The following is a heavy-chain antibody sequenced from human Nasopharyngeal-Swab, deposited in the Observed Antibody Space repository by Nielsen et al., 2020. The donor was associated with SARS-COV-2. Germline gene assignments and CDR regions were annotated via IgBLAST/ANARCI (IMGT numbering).Heavy chain of an antibody. D-gene: IGHD5-24*01. J-gene: IGHJ4*02. Sequence: WVRQAPGQGLEWMGITNPSGGSTSYAQKFQGRVTMTRDTSTSTVYMELSSLRSEDTAVYYCARAFRDGYNYGYWGQGTLVTVSS. CDR3: ARAFRDGYNYGY. CDR2: TNPSGGST. V-gene: IGHV1-46*01.